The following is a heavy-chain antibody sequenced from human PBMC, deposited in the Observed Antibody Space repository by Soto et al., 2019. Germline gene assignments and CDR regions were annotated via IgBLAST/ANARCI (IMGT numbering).Heavy chain of an antibody. Sequence: GGSLRLSCAASGFTVSSNYMSWVRQAPGKGLEWVSVIYSGGSTYYADSVKGRFTISRDNSKNTLYLQMNSLRAEDTAVYYCARERGLTFFDYWGQGTLVTVSS. D-gene: IGHD3-9*01. V-gene: IGHV3-53*01. J-gene: IGHJ4*02. CDR2: IYSGGST. CDR3: ARERGLTFFDY. CDR1: GFTVSSNY.